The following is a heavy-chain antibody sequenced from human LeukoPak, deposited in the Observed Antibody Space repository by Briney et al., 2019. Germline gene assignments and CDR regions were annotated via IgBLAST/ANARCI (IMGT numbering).Heavy chain of an antibody. Sequence: GESLKISCKGSGYSFTSYWIGWVRQMPGKGLEWMGIIYPGDSDTRYSPSFQGQVTISADKSISTAYLQWSSLKASDTAMYYCAGGYYDFWSGYYTEDYWGQGTLVTVSS. D-gene: IGHD3-3*01. V-gene: IGHV5-51*01. CDR2: IYPGDSDT. J-gene: IGHJ4*02. CDR1: GYSFTSYW. CDR3: AGGYYDFWSGYYTEDY.